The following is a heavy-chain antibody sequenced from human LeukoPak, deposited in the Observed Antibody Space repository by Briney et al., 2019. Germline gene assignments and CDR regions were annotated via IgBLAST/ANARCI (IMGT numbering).Heavy chain of an antibody. J-gene: IGHJ4*02. CDR1: GGSISSGDFY. D-gene: IGHD5-12*01. CDR2: IYYSGST. V-gene: IGHV4-39*01. Sequence: SQTLSLTCTVSGGSISSGDFYWGWIRQPPGKGLEWIGSIYYSGSTYYNPSLKSRVTISVDTSKNQFSLKLSSVTAADTAVYYCARRGYSENFDYWGQGTLVTVSS. CDR3: ARRGYSENFDY.